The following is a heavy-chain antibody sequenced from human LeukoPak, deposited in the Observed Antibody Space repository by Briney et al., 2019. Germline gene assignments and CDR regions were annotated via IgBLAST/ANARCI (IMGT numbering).Heavy chain of an antibody. J-gene: IGHJ4*02. Sequence: SETLSLTCTVSGYSISSGYYWGWIRQPPGKGLEWIGSIYHSGSAYYNPSLKSRVTISVDTSKNQFSLKLSSVTAADTAVYYCARHSDGYSPVDWGQATLVTVSS. CDR3: ARHSDGYSPVD. CDR2: IYHSGSA. V-gene: IGHV4-38-2*02. D-gene: IGHD6-13*01. CDR1: GYSISSGYY.